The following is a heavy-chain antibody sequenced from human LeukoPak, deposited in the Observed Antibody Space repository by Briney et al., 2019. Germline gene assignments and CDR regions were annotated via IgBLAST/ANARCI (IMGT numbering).Heavy chain of an antibody. CDR3: ARGGLQLGY. CDR2: IYHSGST. Sequence: PSETLSLTCTVSGYSISSGYYWGWIRQPPGKGLAWIGSIYHSGSTYYNPSLKSRVTISVDTSKNQFSLKLSSVTAADTAVYYCARGGLQLGYWGQGTLVTVSS. J-gene: IGHJ4*02. D-gene: IGHD1-1*01. CDR1: GYSISSGYY. V-gene: IGHV4-38-2*02.